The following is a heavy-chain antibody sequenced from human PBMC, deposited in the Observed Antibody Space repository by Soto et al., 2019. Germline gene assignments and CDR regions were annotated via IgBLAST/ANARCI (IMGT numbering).Heavy chain of an antibody. V-gene: IGHV3-30*18. CDR2: ISNDGRNK. D-gene: IGHD6-6*01. CDR3: AKSSGWFDS. Sequence: QVHLVESGGGVVQPGRSLRLSCAASGFIFSGYGMQWVRQAPGKGLEWVAVISNDGRNKYYADSVKGRFISSRDNSKNTLYLEMNNLRSEDTAVYYCAKSSGWFDSWGQGTLVTVSS. J-gene: IGHJ5*01. CDR1: GFIFSGYG.